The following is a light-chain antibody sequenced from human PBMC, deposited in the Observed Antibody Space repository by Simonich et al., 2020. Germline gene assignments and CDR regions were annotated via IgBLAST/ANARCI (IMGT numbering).Light chain of an antibody. Sequence: QSALTQPASVSGSPGQSITISCTGTSSDVGGYNYVSWHQQHPGKAPKLMIYDVSKLPSGVSKRFSGSKSGNTASLTISGLQAEDEADYYCSSYTSSSTLVFGGGTKLTVL. V-gene: IGLV2-14*01. J-gene: IGLJ2*01. CDR3: SSYTSSSTLV. CDR1: SSDVGGYNY. CDR2: DVS.